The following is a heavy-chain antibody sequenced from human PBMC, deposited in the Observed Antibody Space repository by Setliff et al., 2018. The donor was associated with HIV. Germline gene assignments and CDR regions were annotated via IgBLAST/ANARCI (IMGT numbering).Heavy chain of an antibody. D-gene: IGHD1-26*01. J-gene: IGHJ4*02. Sequence: ASVKVSCKASGYTFTSYGIIWVRQAPGQGLEWMGWISAYNGNTNYAQKLQGRVTMTTDTSASTAYMELRSLRSDDTAVYYCARVLWALPQGDYWGQGTLVTVSS. CDR3: ARVLWALPQGDY. V-gene: IGHV1-18*01. CDR2: ISAYNGNT. CDR1: GYTFTSYG.